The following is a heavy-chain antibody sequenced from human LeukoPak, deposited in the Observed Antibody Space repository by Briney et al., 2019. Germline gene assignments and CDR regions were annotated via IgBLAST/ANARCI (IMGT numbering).Heavy chain of an antibody. D-gene: IGHD2-15*01. CDR1: GGTFSSYT. Sequence: SVKVSCKASGGTFSSYTISWVRQAPGQGLEWMGRIIPILGIANYAQKFQGRVTIAADKSTSTAYMELSSLRSEDTAVYYCARDRKDTATIDYWGQGTLVTVSS. CDR3: ARDRKDTATIDY. J-gene: IGHJ4*02. CDR2: IIPILGIA. V-gene: IGHV1-69*04.